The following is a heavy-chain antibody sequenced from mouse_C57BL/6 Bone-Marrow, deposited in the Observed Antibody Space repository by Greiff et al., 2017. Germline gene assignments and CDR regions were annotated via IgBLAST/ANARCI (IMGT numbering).Heavy chain of an antibody. CDR1: GFNIKDYY. D-gene: IGHD2-5*01. CDR3: TRGYSNYPYCYFDV. Sequence: VQLQQSGAELVRPGASVKLSCTASGFNIKDYYMHWVKQRPEQGLEWIGRIDPEDGDTEYAPKFQGKATMTADTSSNTAYLQLSSLTSEDTAVYYCTRGYSNYPYCYFDVWGTGTTVTVSS. CDR2: IDPEDGDT. J-gene: IGHJ1*03. V-gene: IGHV14-1*01.